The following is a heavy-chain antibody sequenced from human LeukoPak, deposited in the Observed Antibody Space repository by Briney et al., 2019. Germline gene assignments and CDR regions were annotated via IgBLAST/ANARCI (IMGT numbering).Heavy chain of an antibody. Sequence: GWSLRLSCAVSGFTFSSYAMHWVRQAPGKGLEWVANIKQDGSEKYYVDSVKGRFTISRDNAKNSLYLQMNSLRAEDTAVYYCAREDVDTAKVDYWGQGTLVTVSS. J-gene: IGHJ4*02. CDR1: GFTFSSYA. V-gene: IGHV3-7*01. CDR3: AREDVDTAKVDY. D-gene: IGHD5-18*01. CDR2: IKQDGSEK.